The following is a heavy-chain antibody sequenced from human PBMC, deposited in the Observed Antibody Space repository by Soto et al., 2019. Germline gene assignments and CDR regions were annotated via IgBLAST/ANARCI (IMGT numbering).Heavy chain of an antibody. J-gene: IGHJ4*02. D-gene: IGHD3-22*01. V-gene: IGHV3-23*01. CDR1: GFTFSSYA. CDR2: ISGGGGST. Sequence: PGGSLRLSCAASGFTFSSYAMSWVRQAPGKGLEWVSAISGGGGSTYYADSVKGRFTISRDNSKNTLYLQMNSLRAEDTAVYYCAKDHLDYYDSSGYYYIQFPYYFDYWGQGTLVTVSS. CDR3: AKDHLDYYDSSGYYYIQFPYYFDY.